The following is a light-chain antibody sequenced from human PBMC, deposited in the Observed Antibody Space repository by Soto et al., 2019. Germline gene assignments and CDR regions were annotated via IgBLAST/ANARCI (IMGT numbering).Light chain of an antibody. CDR3: MQGTHWPRT. CDR1: QSLVHSDGNTY. Sequence: DAVLTQSPVSLPVTLGQPASISCRSSQSLVHSDGNTYLNWFQQRPGQSPRRLVYRVSNRDSGVPDKSSGSGSGANFTLEISRVEAEDFGVYYGMQGTHWPRTFGQGTTVEIK. V-gene: IGKV2-30*02. J-gene: IGKJ1*01. CDR2: RVS.